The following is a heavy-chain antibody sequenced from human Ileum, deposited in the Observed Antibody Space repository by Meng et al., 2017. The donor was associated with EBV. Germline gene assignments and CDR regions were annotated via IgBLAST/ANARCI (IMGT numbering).Heavy chain of an antibody. CDR2: INHSGST. V-gene: IGHV4-34*02. Sequence: QGHLQRWAAGLLKPSETLSLAGAVYGGFFSGYYWSWIRQSPGKGLEWIGEINHSGSTNYNPSLKSRVTISVDTSKNQFSLKLTSVTAADTAVYYCAREARSSGYHPGIGPWGQGTLVTVSS. D-gene: IGHD3-22*01. CDR3: AREARSSGYHPGIGP. CDR1: GGFFSGYY. J-gene: IGHJ5*02.